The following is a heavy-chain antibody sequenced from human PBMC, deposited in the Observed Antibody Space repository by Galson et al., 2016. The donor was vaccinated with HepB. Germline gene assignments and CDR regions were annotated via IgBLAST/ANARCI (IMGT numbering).Heavy chain of an antibody. J-gene: IGHJ3*02. CDR1: GYTFTNYA. D-gene: IGHD3-9*01. V-gene: IGHV7-4-1*02. CDR2: INTNTENP. Sequence: SVKVSCKASGYTFTNYAMNWVRQAPGQGLEWLGWINTNTENPTYAQGFTGRFVFSLDTSVSTAYLQISSLGADDTAIYYCARVRIRYFDWLSQFDSNVFDIWGQWTMVTVSS. CDR3: ARVRIRYFDWLSQFDSNVFDI.